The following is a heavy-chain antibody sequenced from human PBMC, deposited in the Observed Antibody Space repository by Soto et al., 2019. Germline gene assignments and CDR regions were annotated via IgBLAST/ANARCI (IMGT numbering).Heavy chain of an antibody. D-gene: IGHD1-26*01. CDR2: ISYDGSNK. CDR1: GFTFSSYA. CDR3: AREEVGATPHFDY. Sequence: QVQLVESGGGVVQHGRSLRLSCAASGFTFSSYAMHWVRQAPGKGLEWVAVISYDGSNKYYADSVKGRFTISRDNSKNTLYLQMNSLRAEDTAVYYCAREEVGATPHFDYWGQGTLVTVSS. V-gene: IGHV3-30-3*01. J-gene: IGHJ4*02.